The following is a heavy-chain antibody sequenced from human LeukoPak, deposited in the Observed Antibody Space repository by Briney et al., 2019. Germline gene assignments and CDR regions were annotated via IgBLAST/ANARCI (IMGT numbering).Heavy chain of an antibody. Sequence: GGSLRLSCAASGFTFSSYAMSWVRQSPGKGLEWVSAVSGGGGSTYYADSVKGRFTISRDNSKNTLYLQMNSLRAEDTAVYYCTKFYDISTGYFDCWGQGTLVTVSS. D-gene: IGHD3-9*01. CDR2: VSGGGGST. J-gene: IGHJ4*02. CDR3: TKFYDISTGYFDC. CDR1: GFTFSSYA. V-gene: IGHV3-23*01.